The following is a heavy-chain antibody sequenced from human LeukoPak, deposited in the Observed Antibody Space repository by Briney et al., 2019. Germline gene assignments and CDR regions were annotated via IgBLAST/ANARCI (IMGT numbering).Heavy chain of an antibody. CDR2: MNPNSGNT. V-gene: IGHV1-8*02. J-gene: IGHJ4*02. CDR3: ARATPGGLHGYSFDY. D-gene: IGHD5-24*01. CDR1: GYTVKNYD. Sequence: ASVKVSCKASGYTVKNYDITWFRQATGQGLDGMGWMNPNSGNTGFAQKFQDRVSMTRDTSINTAYMELTSLRSGDTAVYYCARATPGGLHGYSFDYWGQGTVVTVYS.